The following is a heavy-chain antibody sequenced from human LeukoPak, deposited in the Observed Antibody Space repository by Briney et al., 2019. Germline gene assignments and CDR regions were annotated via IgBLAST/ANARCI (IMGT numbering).Heavy chain of an antibody. CDR3: ARYYYDSSGYSPFDY. Sequence: GGSLRLSCAASGFTFSSYAMSWVRQAPGKGLEWVSAISGSGGSTYYADSVKGRFTISRDNSKNTLYLQMNSLRAEDTAVYYCARYYYDSSGYSPFDYWGQGTLLTVSS. J-gene: IGHJ4*02. D-gene: IGHD3-22*01. V-gene: IGHV3-23*01. CDR1: GFTFSSYA. CDR2: ISGSGGST.